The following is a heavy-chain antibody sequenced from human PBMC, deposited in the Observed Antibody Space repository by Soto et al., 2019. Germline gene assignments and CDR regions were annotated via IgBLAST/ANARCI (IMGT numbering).Heavy chain of an antibody. Sequence: QVQLVESGGGVVQPGRSLRLSCAASGFTFSSYAMHWVRQAPGKGLEWVAVISYDGSNKYYADSVKGRFTISRDNYKNTLYLQMNSLRAEDTSVYYCARELELSYYYGMDVWGQGTTVTLSS. J-gene: IGHJ6*02. CDR1: GFTFSSYA. CDR2: ISYDGSNK. D-gene: IGHD1-7*01. V-gene: IGHV3-30-3*01. CDR3: ARELELSYYYGMDV.